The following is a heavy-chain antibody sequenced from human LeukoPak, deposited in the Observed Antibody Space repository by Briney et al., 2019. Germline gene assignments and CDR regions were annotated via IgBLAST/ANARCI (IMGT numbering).Heavy chain of an antibody. V-gene: IGHV1-2*02. CDR2: INPNSGGT. Sequence: GASVKVSCKASGYTFTRIYMHWVRQAPGQGLEWMGWINPNSGGTNYAQKFQGRVTMTRDTSISTAYMELSRLRSDDTAVYYCARDRPPFYTFPDYWGQGTLVTVSS. CDR3: ARDRPPFYTFPDY. CDR1: GYTFTRIY. D-gene: IGHD2-2*02. J-gene: IGHJ4*02.